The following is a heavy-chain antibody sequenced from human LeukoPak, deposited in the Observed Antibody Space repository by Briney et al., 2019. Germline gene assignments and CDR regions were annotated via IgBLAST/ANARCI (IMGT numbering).Heavy chain of an antibody. J-gene: IGHJ4*02. Sequence: GRSLRLSCAASGFTFSSYAMHWVRQAPGKGLEWVAVISYDGSNKYYADSVKGRFTISRDNSKNTLYLQMNSLRAEDTAVYYCANDGIGVGYYFDYWGQGTLVTVSS. CDR3: ANDGIGVGYYFDY. D-gene: IGHD3-10*01. CDR1: GFTFSSYA. CDR2: ISYDGSNK. V-gene: IGHV3-30-3*02.